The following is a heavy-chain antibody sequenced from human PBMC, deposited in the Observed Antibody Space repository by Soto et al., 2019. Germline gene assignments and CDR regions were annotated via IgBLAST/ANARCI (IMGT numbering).Heavy chain of an antibody. Sequence: SETRSLTCTVSGGSISSSSYYWRWIRQPPGKGLEWIGSIYYSGYTYYNPSLKSRVTISVDTSKNQFSLKLSSVTAADTAVYYCARHNGPLYVGYYYDMDVWGQGTTVTVSS. V-gene: IGHV4-39*01. CDR2: IYYSGYT. CDR3: ARHNGPLYVGYYYDMDV. CDR1: GGSISSSSYY. D-gene: IGHD3-16*01. J-gene: IGHJ6*02.